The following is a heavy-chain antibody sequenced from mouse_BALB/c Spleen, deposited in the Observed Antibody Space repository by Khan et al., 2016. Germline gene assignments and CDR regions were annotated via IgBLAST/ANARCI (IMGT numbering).Heavy chain of an antibody. J-gene: IGHJ4*01. D-gene: IGHD1-1*01. V-gene: IGHV5-17*02. Sequence: EVELVESGGGLVQPGGSRKLSCAASGFTFSSFGMHWVRQAPEKGLEWVAYISSGSSTMYYADTVKGRFTISRDNPKNTLFLQMTSVRSEDTAMYYCAREGSSYVFYAMDYWGQGTSVTVSS. CDR2: ISSGSSTM. CDR1: GFTFSSFG. CDR3: AREGSSYVFYAMDY.